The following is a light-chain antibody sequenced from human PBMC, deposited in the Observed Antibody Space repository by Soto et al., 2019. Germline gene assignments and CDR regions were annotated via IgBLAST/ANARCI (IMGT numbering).Light chain of an antibody. CDR2: RIS. CDR3: QQYDNAPQT. Sequence: ETVLTQSPGTLSLSPGERATLSCRASQSVGRNYLAWYQQKPGQAPRLLIHRISTRATGIPDRFSGSGFATDFTLTISRLEPEDFAVYYCQQYDNAPQTFGQGTKVDIK. V-gene: IGKV3-20*01. J-gene: IGKJ1*01. CDR1: QSVGRNY.